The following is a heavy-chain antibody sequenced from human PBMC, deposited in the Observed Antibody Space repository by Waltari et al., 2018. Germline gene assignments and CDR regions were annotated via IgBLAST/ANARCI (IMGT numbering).Heavy chain of an antibody. J-gene: IGHJ6*02. Sequence: QMQLVQSGPEVKKPGTSVKVSCKASGFTFTSSAVQWVRQARGQRLEWIGWIVVGSGNTNYAQKFQERVTITRDMSTSTAYMELSSVTAADTAVYYCAGERGLGLWYYGMDVWGQGTTVTVSS. V-gene: IGHV1-58*01. D-gene: IGHD2-21*01. CDR1: GFTFTSSA. CDR3: AGERGLGLWYYGMDV. CDR2: IVVGSGNT.